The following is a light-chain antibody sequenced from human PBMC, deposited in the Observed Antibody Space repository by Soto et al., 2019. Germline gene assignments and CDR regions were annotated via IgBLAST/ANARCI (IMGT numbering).Light chain of an antibody. J-gene: IGKJ1*01. V-gene: IGKV1-27*01. CDR3: QHYNSYSEA. CDR1: QGISHY. Sequence: DIQMSQSPSSLYASVGDRVTITFRSSQGISHYLAWYQQKPGKVPRLLIYEASNLQSGVPSRFSGSGSGTEFTLTISSLQPDDFATYYCQHYNSYSEAFGQGTKVDIK. CDR2: EAS.